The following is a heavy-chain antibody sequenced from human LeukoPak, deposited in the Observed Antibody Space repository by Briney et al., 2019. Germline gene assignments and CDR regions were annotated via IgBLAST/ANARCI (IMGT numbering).Heavy chain of an antibody. J-gene: IGHJ4*02. CDR2: IYHSGST. V-gene: IGHV4-30-2*02. Sequence: PSETLSLTCTVSGGSISSGGYYWSWIRQPPGKGLEWIGYIYHSGSTYYNPSLKSRVTISVDTSKDQFSLKLSSVTAADTAVYYCARGQYGGNSDYFDYWGQGTLVTVSS. D-gene: IGHD4-23*01. CDR1: GGSISSGGYY. CDR3: ARGQYGGNSDYFDY.